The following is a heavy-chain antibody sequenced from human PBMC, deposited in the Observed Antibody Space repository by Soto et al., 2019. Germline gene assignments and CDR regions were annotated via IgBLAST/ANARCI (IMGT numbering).Heavy chain of an antibody. Sequence: ASVKVSCKASGGTFSSYAISWVRQAPGQGLEWMGGIIPIFGTANYAQKFQGRVTITADESTSTAYMELSSLRSEDTAVYYCARNPFWSSGYYYSTFDYWGQGTLVTVSS. CDR2: IIPIFGTA. J-gene: IGHJ4*02. CDR1: GGTFSSYA. V-gene: IGHV1-69*13. D-gene: IGHD3-22*01. CDR3: ARNPFWSSGYYYSTFDY.